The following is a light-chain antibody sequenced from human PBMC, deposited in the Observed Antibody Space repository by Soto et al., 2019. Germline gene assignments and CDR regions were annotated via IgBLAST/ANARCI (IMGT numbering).Light chain of an antibody. J-gene: IGKJ1*01. CDR1: QSVRTN. V-gene: IGKV3-15*01. CDR2: GAS. Sequence: EIVMTQSPATLSVSPGETVTLSCRASQSVRTNLAWYQHKPGQSPRLLIYGASNRATGFPARFSGSGSGTEFTLTISSLQSEDFAVYYCQQYNDNWPTFGQGTKGDIK. CDR3: QQYNDNWPT.